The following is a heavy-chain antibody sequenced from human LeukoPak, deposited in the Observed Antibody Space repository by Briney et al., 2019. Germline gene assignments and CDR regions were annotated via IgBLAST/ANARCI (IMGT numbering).Heavy chain of an antibody. Sequence: GGSLRLSCAASGFTFSSYAMHWVRQAPGKGLEWVAVISYDGSNKYYADSVKGRFTISRDNSKNTLYLQMNNLRAEDTAVYYCARGGDYKNDYWGQGTLVTVSS. CDR2: ISYDGSNK. J-gene: IGHJ4*02. CDR1: GFTFSSYA. CDR3: ARGGDYKNDY. D-gene: IGHD4-17*01. V-gene: IGHV3-30-3*01.